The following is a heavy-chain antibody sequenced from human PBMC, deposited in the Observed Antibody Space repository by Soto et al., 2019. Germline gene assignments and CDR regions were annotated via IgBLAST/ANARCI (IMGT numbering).Heavy chain of an antibody. CDR3: ALERLLPYGYGMDA. CDR2: IWSDGSKK. Sequence: QMQLVESGGGVVQPGRSLRLSCAASGFTFRSYGINWVRQAPGKGLEWVALIWSDGSKKYYVDSVKGRFAISRDNSKNNLHRQMDSKRVEDTAVYYCALERLLPYGYGMDAWGQGTTAT. CDR1: GFTFRSYG. D-gene: IGHD4-17*01. J-gene: IGHJ6*02. V-gene: IGHV3-33*01.